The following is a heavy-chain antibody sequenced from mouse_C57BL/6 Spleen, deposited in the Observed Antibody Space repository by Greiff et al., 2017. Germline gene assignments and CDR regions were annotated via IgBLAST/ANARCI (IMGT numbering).Heavy chain of an antibody. CDR2: ISSGGSYT. J-gene: IGHJ1*03. CDR3: ARQGGYSWYFDF. Sequence: EVKVVESGGDLVKPGGSLKLSCAASGFTFSSYGMSWVRQTPDKRLEWVATISSGGSYTYYPDSVKGRFTISRDNAKNALYLQMSSLKSEDTAMYYCARQGGYSWYFDFWGTGTTVTVSS. CDR1: GFTFSSYG. V-gene: IGHV5-6*01. D-gene: IGHD2-3*01.